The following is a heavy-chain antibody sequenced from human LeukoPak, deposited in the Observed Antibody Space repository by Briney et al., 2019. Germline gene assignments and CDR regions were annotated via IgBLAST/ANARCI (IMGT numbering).Heavy chain of an antibody. CDR1: GYTFTGYY. V-gene: IGHV1-2*02. CDR3: ARAEGRSWFWSGYYPFDY. J-gene: IGHJ4*02. Sequence: GASVKVSCKASGYTFTGYYMHWVRQAPGQGLEWMGWINPNSGGTNYAQKFQGRVTMTRDTSISTAYMELSRLRSDDTAVYYCARAEGRSWFWSGYYPFDYWGQGTLVTVSS. CDR2: INPNSGGT. D-gene: IGHD3-3*01.